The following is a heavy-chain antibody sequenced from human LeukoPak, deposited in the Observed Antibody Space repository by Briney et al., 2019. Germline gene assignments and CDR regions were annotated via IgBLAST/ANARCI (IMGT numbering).Heavy chain of an antibody. CDR2: ISYDGSNK. CDR1: GFTFSSYA. Sequence: PGGSLRLSCAASGFTFSSYAMHWVRQAPGEGLEWVAVISYDGSNKYYADSVKGRFTISRDNSKNTLYLQMNSLRAEDTAVYYCARDPYYYDSSGYSRAFDYWGQGTLVTVSS. V-gene: IGHV3-30-3*01. D-gene: IGHD3-22*01. J-gene: IGHJ4*02. CDR3: ARDPYYYDSSGYSRAFDY.